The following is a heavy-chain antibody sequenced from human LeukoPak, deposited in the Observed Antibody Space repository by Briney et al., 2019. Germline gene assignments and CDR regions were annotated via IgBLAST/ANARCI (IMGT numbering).Heavy chain of an antibody. V-gene: IGHV4-34*01. CDR3: ARGRGMVRGVIYFDY. CDR1: GGSFSGYY. CDR2: INHSGST. J-gene: IGHJ4*02. D-gene: IGHD3-10*01. Sequence: PSETLSLTCAVYGGSFSGYYWSWIRQPPGKGLEWIGEINHSGSTNYNPSLKSRVTISVDTSKNQFSLKLSSVTAADTAVYCCARGRGMVRGVIYFDYWGQGTLVTVSS.